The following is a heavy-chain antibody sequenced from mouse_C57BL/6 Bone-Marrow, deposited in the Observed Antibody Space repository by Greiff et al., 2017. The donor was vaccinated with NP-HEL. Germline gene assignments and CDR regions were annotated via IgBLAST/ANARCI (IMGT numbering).Heavy chain of an antibody. CDR3: VRDPGITTVVSPSFDV. Sequence: EVKLLESGGGLVQPKGSLKLSCAASGFTFNTYAMHWVRQAPGKGLEWVARIRSKSSNYATYYADSVKDRFTISRDDSQSMLYLQMNNLKTEDTAMYYCVRDPGITTVVSPSFDVWGTGTTVTVSS. J-gene: IGHJ1*03. CDR2: IRSKSSNYAT. CDR1: GFTFNTYA. D-gene: IGHD1-1*01. V-gene: IGHV10-3*01.